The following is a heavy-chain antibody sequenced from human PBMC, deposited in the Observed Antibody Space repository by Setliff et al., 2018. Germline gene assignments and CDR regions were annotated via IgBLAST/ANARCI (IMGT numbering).Heavy chain of an antibody. CDR1: GYSISSGYY. CDR3: ARLYGGYCSSTSCFYFDY. Sequence: SETLSLTCTVSGYSISSGYYWGWIRQPPGKGLEWIGNMYHSGSVYYNPSLKSRVTISVDTSKNQFSLKLSSVTAADTAVYYCARLYGGYCSSTSCFYFDYWGQGTLVTVPS. J-gene: IGHJ4*02. V-gene: IGHV4-38-2*02. D-gene: IGHD2-2*01. CDR2: MYHSGSV.